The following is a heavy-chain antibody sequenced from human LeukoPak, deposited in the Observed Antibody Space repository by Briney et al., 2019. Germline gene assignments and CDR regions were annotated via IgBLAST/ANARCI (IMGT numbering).Heavy chain of an antibody. V-gene: IGHV4-39*01. CDR3: ARRDSGSYWSRAFDI. CDR1: GGSISSSSYY. J-gene: IGHJ3*02. Sequence: SETLSLTCTVSGGSISSSSYYWGWIRQPPGKGLEWIWRIYYSGSTYYNPSLKSRVTISVDTSKNQFSLKLSSVTAADTAVYYCARRDSGSYWSRAFDIWGQGTMVTVSS. D-gene: IGHD1-26*01. CDR2: IYYSGST.